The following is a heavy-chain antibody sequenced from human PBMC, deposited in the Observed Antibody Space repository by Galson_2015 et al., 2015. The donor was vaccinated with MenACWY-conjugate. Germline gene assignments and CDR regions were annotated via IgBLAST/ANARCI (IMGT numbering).Heavy chain of an antibody. CDR3: ARPSITIFGVALDYYYMDV. Sequence: SLRLSCAASGFTFSSYSMNWVRQAPGKGLEWVSYISSSSSTIYYADSVKGRFTISGDNAKNSLYLQMNSLRAEDTAVYYCARPSITIFGVALDYYYMDVWGKGTTVTVSS. D-gene: IGHD3-3*01. CDR1: GFTFSSYS. CDR2: ISSSSSTI. V-gene: IGHV3-48*01. J-gene: IGHJ6*03.